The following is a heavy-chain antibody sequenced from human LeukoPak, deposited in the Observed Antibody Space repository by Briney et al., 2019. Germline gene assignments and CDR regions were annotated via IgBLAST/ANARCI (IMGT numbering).Heavy chain of an antibody. CDR3: ARLASHGHSFDY. Sequence: SETLSLTCTVSGGSISSGDYYWSWIRQPPGKGLEWIGYIYYSGSTYYNPSLKSRVTISVDTSKNQFSLKLSSVTAADTAVYYCARLASHGHSFDYWGQGTLVTVSS. D-gene: IGHD4-11*01. CDR1: GGSISSGDYY. J-gene: IGHJ4*02. CDR2: IYYSGST. V-gene: IGHV4-30-4*01.